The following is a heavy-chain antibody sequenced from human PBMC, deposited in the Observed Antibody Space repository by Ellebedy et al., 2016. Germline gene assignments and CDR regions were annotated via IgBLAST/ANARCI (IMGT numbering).Heavy chain of an antibody. V-gene: IGHV4-39*01. Sequence: SETLSLTCTVSGGSISSSSYYWGWIRQPPGKGLEWIGSIYYSGSTFYNPSLKSRVTISVDTSKNQLSLKLTSVTAADTAVYCCGRQGHIDHGDPNWFDPWGQGTLVTVSS. J-gene: IGHJ5*02. CDR3: GRQGHIDHGDPNWFDP. D-gene: IGHD4-17*01. CDR1: GGSISSSSYY. CDR2: IYYSGST.